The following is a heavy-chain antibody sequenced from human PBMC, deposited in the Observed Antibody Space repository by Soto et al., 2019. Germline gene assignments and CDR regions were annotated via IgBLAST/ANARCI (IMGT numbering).Heavy chain of an antibody. CDR1: GFTFSSYG. CDR2: IWYDGSNK. V-gene: IGHV3-33*01. CDR3: ARGLEAAIDY. Sequence: QVQLVESGGGVVQPGRSLRLSCAASGFTFSSYGMHWVRQAPGKGLEWVAVIWYDGSNKYYADSVKGRFIISRDNSKNTLYLQMNSLRAEDTAVYYCARGLEAAIDYWGQGTLVTVSS. D-gene: IGHD6-13*01. J-gene: IGHJ4*02.